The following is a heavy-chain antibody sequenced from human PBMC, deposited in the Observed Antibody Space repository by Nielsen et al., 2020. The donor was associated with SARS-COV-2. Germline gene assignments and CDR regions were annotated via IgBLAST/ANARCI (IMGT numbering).Heavy chain of an antibody. CDR3: ARGDIAVVPAAMFRGDDAFDI. D-gene: IGHD2-2*01. CDR1: GGSLSSRNYY. J-gene: IGHJ3*02. V-gene: IGHV4-39*02. CDR2: IYYSGSV. Sequence: SETLSLTCTVSGGSLSSRNYYWGWIRQPPGKGLEWIGTIYYSGSVSYNPSLRSRVTISVDTSKKHFSLKLTSVTAAATAVYFCARGDIAVVPAAMFRGDDAFDIWGQGTRVRVSS.